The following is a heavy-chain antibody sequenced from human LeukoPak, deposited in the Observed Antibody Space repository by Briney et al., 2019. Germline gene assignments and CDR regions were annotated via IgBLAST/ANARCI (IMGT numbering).Heavy chain of an antibody. V-gene: IGHV1-18*01. CDR1: GYTFTSHG. Sequence: ASVKVSCKASGYTFTSHGISWVRQAPGQGLEWMGWISAYNGNTNYAQKLQGRVTMTTDTSTSTAYMELRSLRSDDTAVYYCARVYLGGYVGWFDPWGQGTLVTVSS. CDR3: ARVYLGGYVGWFDP. CDR2: ISAYNGNT. D-gene: IGHD5-12*01. J-gene: IGHJ5*02.